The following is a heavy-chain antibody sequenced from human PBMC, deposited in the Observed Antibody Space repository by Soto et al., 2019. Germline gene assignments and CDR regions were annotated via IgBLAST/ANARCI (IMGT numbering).Heavy chain of an antibody. CDR2: INSDGSST. CDR1: GFPFSSYW. Sequence: GGSPRLSCAASGFPFSSYWMHWVRQAPGKGLVWVSRINSDGSSTSYADSVKGRFTISRDNARNTLYLQMNSLRDEDTAVYYCARVGYCARGVCPNFDFWGQGTLVTVSS. D-gene: IGHD2-8*01. CDR3: ARVGYCARGVCPNFDF. J-gene: IGHJ4*02. V-gene: IGHV3-74*01.